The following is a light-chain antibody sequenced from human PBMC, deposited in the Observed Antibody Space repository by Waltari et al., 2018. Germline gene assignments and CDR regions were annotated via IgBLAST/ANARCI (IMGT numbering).Light chain of an antibody. V-gene: IGKV3-20*01. Sequence: EIVLTQSPGTLSLSPGERATLSCGASQTVARNYLAWYQQKPGQAPRLLIHSASSRAPGIPDRFSGSGSGTDFTLTISRLEPEDFAVYHCQQYATSPLTFGGETKVEIK. J-gene: IGKJ4*01. CDR3: QQYATSPLT. CDR1: QTVARNY. CDR2: SAS.